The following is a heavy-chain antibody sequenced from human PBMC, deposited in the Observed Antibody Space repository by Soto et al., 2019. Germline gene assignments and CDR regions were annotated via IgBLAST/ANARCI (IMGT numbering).Heavy chain of an antibody. CDR2: ITGSGSTT. V-gene: IGHV3-23*01. Sequence: EVQLLESGGGLVQPGDSLRLSCAASEFTFSTKAMHWVHQAPGKGLEWVSGITGSGSTTFYADSVKGRFTISRDNSENTLYLHMTTLRAEDTAIYYCATDFTAYLSSWFHLWGQGTLVAVSS. J-gene: IGHJ5*02. CDR1: EFTFSTKA. D-gene: IGHD6-13*01. CDR3: ATDFTAYLSSWFHL.